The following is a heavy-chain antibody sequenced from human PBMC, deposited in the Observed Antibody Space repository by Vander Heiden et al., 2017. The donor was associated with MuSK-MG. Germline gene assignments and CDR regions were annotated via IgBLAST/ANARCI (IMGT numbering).Heavy chain of an antibody. Sequence: QLQLQESGPGLVKPSETLSLTCSVSGGSISSRNYYWGWIRQPPGKGLEWIGSMYYSGSTYYNPSLKSRITTSVHTSMNQFSLKLSSVTAADTAVYYCASAWRQMTSYTSIWDDAFDVWGQGTMVTVSS. CDR1: GGSISSRNYY. CDR3: ASAWRQMTSYTSIWDDAFDV. CDR2: MYYSGST. J-gene: IGHJ3*01. D-gene: IGHD6-13*01. V-gene: IGHV4-39*01.